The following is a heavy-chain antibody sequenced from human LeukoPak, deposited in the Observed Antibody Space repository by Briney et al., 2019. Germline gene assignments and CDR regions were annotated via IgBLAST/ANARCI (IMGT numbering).Heavy chain of an antibody. CDR3: GRGSYYFDY. CDR1: GGSISSYC. Sequence: SETLSLTCTVSGGSISSYCWSWIRQPPGKGLEWIGYIYYSGSTNYNPSLKSRVTISVDTSKNQFSLKLSSVTAADTAVYYCGRGSYYFDYWGQGTLVTVSS. D-gene: IGHD1-26*01. V-gene: IGHV4-59*08. J-gene: IGHJ4*02. CDR2: IYYSGST.